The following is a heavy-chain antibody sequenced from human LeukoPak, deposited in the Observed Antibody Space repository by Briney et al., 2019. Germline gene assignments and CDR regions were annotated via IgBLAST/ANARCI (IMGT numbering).Heavy chain of an antibody. V-gene: IGHV3-21*01. CDR3: AREYERGYYFDY. D-gene: IGHD1-1*01. J-gene: IGHJ4*02. Sequence: GGSLRLSCAASGFTFSSYSMNWVRQAPGKGLEWVSSISSSSSYIYYADSVKGRFTISRDNAKNSLYLQMNSLRAEDTAVYYCAREYERGYYFDYWGQGTLVTVSS. CDR2: ISSSSSYI. CDR1: GFTFSSYS.